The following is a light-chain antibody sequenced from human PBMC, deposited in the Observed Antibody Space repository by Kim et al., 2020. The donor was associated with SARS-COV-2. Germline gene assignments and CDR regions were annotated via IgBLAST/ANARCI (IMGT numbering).Light chain of an antibody. CDR1: SSAVGNYNL. Sequence: QSVLTQPASVSGSPGQSITISCTGTSSAVGNYNLVSWYQQHPGKAPKLMIYEGTKRPSGVSNRFSGSKSGNTASLTISGLQAEDEAEYYCCSNASSSTFVFGGGTQLTVL. V-gene: IGLV2-23*03. CDR3: CSNASSSTFV. CDR2: EGT. J-gene: IGLJ3*02.